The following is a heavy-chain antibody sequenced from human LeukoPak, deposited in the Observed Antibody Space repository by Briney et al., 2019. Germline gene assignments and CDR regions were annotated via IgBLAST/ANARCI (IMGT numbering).Heavy chain of an antibody. D-gene: IGHD3-10*02. CDR3: AELGITMIGGV. CDR1: GFTFSNYA. CDR2: ISGSGDST. V-gene: IGHV3-23*01. Sequence: PGGSLRLSCAASGFTFSNYAMRWVRQAPGKGLGWVSGISGSGDSTYYADSVKGRFTISRDNSKNTLYLQMNSLRAEDTAVYYCAELGITMIGGVWGKGTTVTISS. J-gene: IGHJ6*04.